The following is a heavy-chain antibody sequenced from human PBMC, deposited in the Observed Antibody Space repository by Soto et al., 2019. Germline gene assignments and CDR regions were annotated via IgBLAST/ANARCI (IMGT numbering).Heavy chain of an antibody. CDR1: GYTFTSYY. J-gene: IGHJ3*02. D-gene: IGHD3-10*01. V-gene: IGHV1-46*01. Sequence: ASVKVSCKASGYTFTSYYMHWVRQAPGQGLEWMGIINPSGGSTNYAQKLQGRVTMTTDTSTSTAYMELRSLRSDDTAVYYCARDGPMDRAFDIWGQGTMVTVSS. CDR3: ARDGPMDRAFDI. CDR2: INPSGGST.